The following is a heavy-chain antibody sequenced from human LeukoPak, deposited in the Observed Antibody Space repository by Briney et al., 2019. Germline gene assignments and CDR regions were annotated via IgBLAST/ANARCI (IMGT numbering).Heavy chain of an antibody. J-gene: IGHJ4*02. Sequence: PGGSLRLSCTASGFTFSSYWMTWVRQAPGKGLEWVSGISWNSGSIGYADSVKGRFTISRDNAKNSLYLQMNSLRAEDTALYYCAKGGRIAAANVDYWGQGTLVTVSS. CDR3: AKGGRIAAANVDY. CDR2: ISWNSGSI. CDR1: GFTFSSYW. V-gene: IGHV3-9*01. D-gene: IGHD6-13*01.